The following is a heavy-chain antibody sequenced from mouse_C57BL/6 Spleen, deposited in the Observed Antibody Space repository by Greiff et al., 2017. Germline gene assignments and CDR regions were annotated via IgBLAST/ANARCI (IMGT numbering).Heavy chain of an antibody. CDR2: ISSGSSTI. Sequence: EVNVVESGGGLVKPGGSLKLSCAASGFTFSDYGMHWVRQAPEKGLEWVAYISSGSSTIYYADTVKGRFTISRDNAKNTLFLQMTSLRSEDTAMYYCARIYYGDFDVWGTGTTVTVSS. D-gene: IGHD2-1*01. CDR1: GFTFSDYG. J-gene: IGHJ1*03. CDR3: ARIYYGDFDV. V-gene: IGHV5-17*01.